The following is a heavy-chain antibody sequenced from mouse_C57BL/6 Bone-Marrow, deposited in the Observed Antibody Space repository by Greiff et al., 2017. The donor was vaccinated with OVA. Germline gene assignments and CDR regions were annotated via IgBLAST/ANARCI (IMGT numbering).Heavy chain of an antibody. D-gene: IGHD1-1*01. CDR2: ISDGGSYT. CDR3: AGDRYYGSSAMDY. Sequence: EVQLVESGGGLVKPGGSLKLSCAASGFTFSSYAMSWVRQTPEKRLEWVATISDGGSYTYYPDNVKGRFTISRDNAKNNLYLQMSHLKSEDTAMYYCAGDRYYGSSAMDYWGQGTSVTVSS. V-gene: IGHV5-4*01. J-gene: IGHJ4*01. CDR1: GFTFSSYA.